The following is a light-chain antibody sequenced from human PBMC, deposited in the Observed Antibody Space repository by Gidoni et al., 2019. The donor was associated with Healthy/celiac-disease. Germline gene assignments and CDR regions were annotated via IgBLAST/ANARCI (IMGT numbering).Light chain of an antibody. CDR3: QQYYSTPWT. CDR1: QSVLYSSNNNNY. V-gene: IGKV4-1*01. J-gene: IGKJ1*01. Sequence: DIVMTQSPDSLAVSLGERATINCKSSQSVLYSSNNNNYLAWYQQKPGQPPKLLIYLASTRESGVPDRFSGSGSGTDFTLTISSLQAEDVAVYYCQQYYSTPWTFGQGTKVEIK. CDR2: LAS.